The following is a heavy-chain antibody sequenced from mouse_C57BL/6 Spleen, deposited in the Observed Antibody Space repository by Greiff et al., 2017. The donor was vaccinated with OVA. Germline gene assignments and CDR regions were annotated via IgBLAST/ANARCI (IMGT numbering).Heavy chain of an antibody. Sequence: EVQLVESGGGLVKPGGSLKLSCAASGFTFSDYGMHWVRQAPEKGLEWVAYISSGSSTIYYADTVKGRFTISRDNAKNTLFLQMTSLRSEDTAMYYCARALYYDYPYYFDYWGQGTTLTVSS. V-gene: IGHV5-17*01. CDR3: ARALYYDYPYYFDY. D-gene: IGHD2-4*01. CDR1: GFTFSDYG. CDR2: ISSGSSTI. J-gene: IGHJ2*01.